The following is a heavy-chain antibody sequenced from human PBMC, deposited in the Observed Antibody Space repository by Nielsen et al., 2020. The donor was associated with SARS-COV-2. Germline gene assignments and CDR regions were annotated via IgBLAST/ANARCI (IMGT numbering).Heavy chain of an antibody. Sequence: GESLKISCAASGFTFSSYSMNWVRQSPGKGLEWVSSITSTGSSRYIYYADSVKGRFTISRDNAENSLYLQMYSLRVEDTAVYYCARALRTSGSNYGGVFDYWGQGTLVTVSS. CDR2: ITSTGSSRYI. J-gene: IGHJ4*02. D-gene: IGHD1-26*01. CDR3: ARALRTSGSNYGGVFDY. CDR1: GFTFSSYS. V-gene: IGHV3-21*01.